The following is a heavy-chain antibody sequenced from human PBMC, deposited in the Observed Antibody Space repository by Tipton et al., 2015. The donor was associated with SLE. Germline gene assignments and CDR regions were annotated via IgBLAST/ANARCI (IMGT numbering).Heavy chain of an antibody. CDR2: IYYSGST. J-gene: IGHJ4*02. Sequence: TLSLTCAVYGGSFSGYYWSWIRQPPGKGLEWIGYIYYSGSTYYNPSLKSRVTISVDTSKNQFSLKLSSVTAADTAVYYCARDLTLDYWGQGTLVTVSS. V-gene: IGHV4-34*01. CDR3: ARDLTLDY. CDR1: GGSFSGYY. D-gene: IGHD4-23*01.